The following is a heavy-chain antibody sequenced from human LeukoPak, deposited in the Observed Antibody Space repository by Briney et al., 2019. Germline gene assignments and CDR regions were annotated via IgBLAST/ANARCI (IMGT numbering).Heavy chain of an antibody. CDR1: GFTFSSYS. CDR3: ARDQDSSSSLDY. CDR2: ISSSSSYI. J-gene: IGHJ4*02. D-gene: IGHD6-6*01. Sequence: GGSLRLSCAASGFTFSSYSMNWVRQAPGKGLEWVSSISSSSSYIYYADSVKGRFTIPRDDAKNSLYLQMNSLRAEDTAVYYCARDQDSSSSLDYWGQGTLVTVSS. V-gene: IGHV3-21*01.